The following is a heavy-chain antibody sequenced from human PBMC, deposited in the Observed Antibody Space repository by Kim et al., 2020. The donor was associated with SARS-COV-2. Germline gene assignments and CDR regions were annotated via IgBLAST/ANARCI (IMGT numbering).Heavy chain of an antibody. Sequence: GGSLRLSCAASGFNFNIYWMSWVRQAPGTGPEWVGNIKQDGSEKYYVDSVKGRFTISRDNAKNSLYLQMGSLRAEDTALYYCAKPAYGFGKYINPFDPW. J-gene: IGHJ5*02. CDR2: IKQDGSEK. CDR3: AKPAYGFGKYINPFDP. CDR1: GFNFNIYW. V-gene: IGHV3-7*03. D-gene: IGHD3-10*01.